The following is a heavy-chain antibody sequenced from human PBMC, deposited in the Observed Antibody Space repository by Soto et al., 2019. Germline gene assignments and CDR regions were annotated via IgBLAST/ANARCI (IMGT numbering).Heavy chain of an antibody. D-gene: IGHD6-6*01. CDR3: AKARTASIAARPESY. CDR1: GFTFSSYS. Sequence: GGSLRLSCAASGFTFSSYSMNWVRQAPGKGLEWVSSISSSSSYIYYADSVKGRFTISRDNAKNSLYLQMNSLRAEDTAVYYCAKARTASIAARPESYWGQGTLVTVSS. V-gene: IGHV3-21*01. J-gene: IGHJ4*02. CDR2: ISSSSSYI.